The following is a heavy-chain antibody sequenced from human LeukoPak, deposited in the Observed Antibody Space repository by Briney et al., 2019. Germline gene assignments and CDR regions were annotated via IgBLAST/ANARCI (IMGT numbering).Heavy chain of an antibody. Sequence: XXXGTFSXYXISWVRQAPGQGLEWMGGIIPIFGTANYXQKFQGRVTITADKSTSTAYMELSRLRAEDTAVYYCAXXXXXXXXXCFQNWFDPWGQGTLVTVSS. J-gene: IGHJ5*02. D-gene: IGHD2/OR15-2a*01. CDR3: AXXXXXXXXXCFQNWFDP. CDR1: XGTFSXYX. V-gene: IGHV1-69*06. CDR2: IIPIFGTA.